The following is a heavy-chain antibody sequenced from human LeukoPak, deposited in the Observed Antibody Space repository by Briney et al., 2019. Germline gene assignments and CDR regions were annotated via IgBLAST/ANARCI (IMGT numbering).Heavy chain of an antibody. J-gene: IGHJ3*02. CDR3: ARDWGYSYAFDAFDI. CDR2: IYSGGST. Sequence: PGGSLRLSCAASGFTVSSNYMSWVRQAPGKGLEWVSVIYSGGSTYYADSVKGRFTISRDNSKNTLYLQMNSLRAEDTAVYYCARDWGYSYAFDAFDIWGQGTMVTVSS. V-gene: IGHV3-66*02. D-gene: IGHD5-18*01. CDR1: GFTVSSNY.